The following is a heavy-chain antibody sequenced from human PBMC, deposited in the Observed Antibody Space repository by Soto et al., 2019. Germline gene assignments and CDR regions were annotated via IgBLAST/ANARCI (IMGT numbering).Heavy chain of an antibody. D-gene: IGHD3-22*01. CDR1: GYTFTGYY. V-gene: IGHV1-2*02. Sequence: GSSVKVSCKASGYTFTGYYMPWVRPAPGQGLEWMVCINPNSGDTNYAQKFQGRVTMTRDTSTSTDYMDLSRLRSDDTAVYYWARVRTYYYDSGSFDYGGQGTLVTVSS. J-gene: IGHJ4*02. CDR2: INPNSGDT. CDR3: ARVRTYYYDSGSFDY.